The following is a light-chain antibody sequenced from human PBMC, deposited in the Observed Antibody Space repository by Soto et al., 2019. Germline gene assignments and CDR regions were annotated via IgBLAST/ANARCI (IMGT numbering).Light chain of an antibody. Sequence: QSALTQPRSVSGSPGHSVTLSCTGTSSDVGGYNYVTWYQQYPGKAPKVMIYDVKTRPSGVPDRFSGSKSGNTASLTISGLQAEDEADYYCCSYAGDYTFVFGTGTKLTVL. CDR1: SSDVGGYNY. V-gene: IGLV2-11*01. J-gene: IGLJ1*01. CDR3: CSYAGDYTFV. CDR2: DVK.